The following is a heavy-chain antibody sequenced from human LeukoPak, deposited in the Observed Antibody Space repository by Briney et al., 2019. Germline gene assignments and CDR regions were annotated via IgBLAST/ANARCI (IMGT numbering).Heavy chain of an antibody. D-gene: IGHD2-15*01. CDR3: ARVLGYCSGGSCYSEDNWFDP. CDR1: GGSISSSSYY. V-gene: IGHV4-39*07. Sequence: SETLSLTCTVSGGSISSSSYYWGWIRQPPGKGLEWIGSIYYSGSTYYSPSLKSRVTISVDTSKNQFSLKLSSVTAADTAVYYCARVLGYCSGGSCYSEDNWFDPWGQGTLVTVSS. J-gene: IGHJ5*02. CDR2: IYYSGST.